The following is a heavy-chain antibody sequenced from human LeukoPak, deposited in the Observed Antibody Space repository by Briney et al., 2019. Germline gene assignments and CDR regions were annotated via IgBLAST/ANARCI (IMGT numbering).Heavy chain of an antibody. CDR3: ARGARITIFGVVISYWYFDL. CDR2: INHSGST. D-gene: IGHD3-3*01. Sequence: SETLSLTCAVYGGSFSGYYWSWIRQPPGKGLEWVGGINHSGSTNYNPSLKSRVTISVDTSKNQFSLKLSSVTASDTAVYYCARGARITIFGVVISYWYFDLWGRGTLVTVSS. CDR1: GGSFSGYY. J-gene: IGHJ2*01. V-gene: IGHV4-34*01.